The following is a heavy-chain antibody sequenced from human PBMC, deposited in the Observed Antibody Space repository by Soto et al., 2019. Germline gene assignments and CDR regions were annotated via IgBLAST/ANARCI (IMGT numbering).Heavy chain of an antibody. CDR1: GFTFSSYS. CDR3: ARDLAYSGYDRGVIGY. D-gene: IGHD5-12*01. J-gene: IGHJ4*02. Sequence: GGSLRLSCAASGFTFSSYSMNWVRQAPGKGLEWVSSISSSSSYIYYADSVKGRFTISRDNAKNSLYLQMNSLRAEDTAVYYCARDLAYSGYDRGVIGYWGQGTLVTVSS. V-gene: IGHV3-21*01. CDR2: ISSSSSYI.